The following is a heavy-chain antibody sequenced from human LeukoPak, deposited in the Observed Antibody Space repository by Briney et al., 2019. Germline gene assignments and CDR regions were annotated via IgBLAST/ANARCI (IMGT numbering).Heavy chain of an antibody. CDR2: ISRNGGST. J-gene: IGHJ6*02. D-gene: IGHD3-3*01. CDR3: AAAYFGVDQYYYGMDV. V-gene: IGHV3-23*01. Sequence: PGGSLRLSCVASGFTFRRYAMNCVRQAPGKGLEWVSAISRNGGSTYSADSVKGRFTISRDTSKNTLYLQMNSLRAEDTAVYYCAAAYFGVDQYYYGMDVWGQGTTVTVSS. CDR1: GFTFRRYA.